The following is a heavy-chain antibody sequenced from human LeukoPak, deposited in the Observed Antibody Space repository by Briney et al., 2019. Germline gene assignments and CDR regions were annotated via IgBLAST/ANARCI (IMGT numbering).Heavy chain of an antibody. D-gene: IGHD3-9*01. V-gene: IGHV3-21*01. CDR3: ARENYDILAGYSKYYMDV. CDR2: ISSSISYI. J-gene: IGHJ6*03. Sequence: GGSLRLSCAASGFTFSSYSMNWVRQAPGKGLEWVSSISSSISYIYYADSVKGRFTISRDNAKNSLYLQMNSLRAEDTAVYYCARENYDILAGYSKYYMDVWGKGTTVTISS. CDR1: GFTFSSYS.